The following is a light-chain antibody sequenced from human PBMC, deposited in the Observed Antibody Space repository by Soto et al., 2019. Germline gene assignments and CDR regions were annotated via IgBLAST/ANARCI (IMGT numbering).Light chain of an antibody. J-gene: IGKJ1*01. CDR3: QHYFNTPGG. Sequence: DIVMTQSPDSLAVSLGEWATINCQSSQSLLSSSNNKNYLAWYQQKPGQPPKLLISWASSRESGVPERFSGSGSGTDFSLTISSLQAADVAVYFCQHYFNTPGGFGQGAKVDIK. CDR1: QSLLSSSNNKNY. CDR2: WAS. V-gene: IGKV4-1*01.